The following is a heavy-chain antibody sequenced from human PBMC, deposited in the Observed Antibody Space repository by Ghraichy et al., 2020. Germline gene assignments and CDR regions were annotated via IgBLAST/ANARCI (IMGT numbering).Heavy chain of an antibody. Sequence: SETLSLTCAVSGGSIRSYHWWSWVRQPPGKGLEWIGEVYYNGSTNCNPSLKSRVTMSVDMSKNQFSLRLTSVTAADTAVYYCTREAFTFMENWFDPWGPGTLVTVSS. D-gene: IGHD3-3*01. CDR2: VYYNGST. CDR3: TREAFTFMENWFDP. V-gene: IGHV4-4*02. CDR1: GGSIRSYHW. J-gene: IGHJ5*02.